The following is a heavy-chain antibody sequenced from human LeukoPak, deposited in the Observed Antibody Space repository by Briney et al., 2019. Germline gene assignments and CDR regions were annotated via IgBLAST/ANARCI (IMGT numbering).Heavy chain of an antibody. Sequence: PGGSLRLSCAASGFTFSSYSMNWVRQAPGKGLEWVSYISSSSSTIYYADSVKGRFTISRDNAKNSLYLQMNSLRAEDTAVYYCARDLTEGHSSSPAYWGQGTLVTVSS. V-gene: IGHV3-48*01. CDR2: ISSSSSTI. CDR1: GFTFSSYS. CDR3: ARDLTEGHSSSPAY. J-gene: IGHJ4*02. D-gene: IGHD6-13*01.